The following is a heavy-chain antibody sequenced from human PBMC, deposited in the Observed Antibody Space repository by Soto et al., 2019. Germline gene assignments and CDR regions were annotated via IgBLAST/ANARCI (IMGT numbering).Heavy chain of an antibody. CDR1: GGSFSTYG. CDR2: IIPKFGTT. V-gene: IGHV1-69*13. J-gene: IGHJ4*02. CDR3: ARELDPYYGGNSLSLDH. Sequence: GASVKVSCKASGGSFSTYGINWVRLAPGQGLEWMGGIIPKFGTTNYAQKFQGRVTTTADESTNTAYMELNYLRSEDTAVYFCARELDPYYGGNSLSLDHWGQGTLVTVSS. D-gene: IGHD4-17*01.